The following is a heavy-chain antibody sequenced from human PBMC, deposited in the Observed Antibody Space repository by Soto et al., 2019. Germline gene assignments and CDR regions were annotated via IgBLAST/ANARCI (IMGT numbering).Heavy chain of an antibody. CDR1: GGTFSSYA. Sequence: QVQLVQSGAEVKKPGSSVKVSCKASGGTFSSYAISWVRQAPGQGLEWMGGIIPIFGTANYAQKFQGRVTITADESTSTAYMELSSLRSEDTAVYYCARGERRYSSSLHNSYYYYGMDVWGQGTTVTVSS. CDR2: IIPIFGTA. D-gene: IGHD6-6*01. J-gene: IGHJ6*02. V-gene: IGHV1-69*12. CDR3: ARGERRYSSSLHNSYYYYGMDV.